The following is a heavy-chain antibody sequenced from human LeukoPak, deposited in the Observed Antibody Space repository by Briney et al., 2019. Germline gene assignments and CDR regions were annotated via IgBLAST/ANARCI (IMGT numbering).Heavy chain of an antibody. CDR3: AREGIAAPFDY. Sequence: GGSLRLSCAASGFTFSSYWMSWVRQALGKGLEWVANIKQDGSEKYYVDSVKGRFTISRDNAKNSLYLQMNSLRAEDTAVYYCAREGIAAPFDYWGQGTLVTVSS. CDR2: IKQDGSEK. D-gene: IGHD6-13*01. CDR1: GFTFSSYW. J-gene: IGHJ4*02. V-gene: IGHV3-7*03.